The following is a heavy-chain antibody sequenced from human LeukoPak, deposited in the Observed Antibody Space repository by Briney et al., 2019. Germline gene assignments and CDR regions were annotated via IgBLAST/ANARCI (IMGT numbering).Heavy chain of an antibody. D-gene: IGHD6-13*01. CDR2: IYSGGST. J-gene: IGHJ6*02. CDR1: GFTVSSNY. CDR3: ARDSPPIAAAGNQDYYYYSMDV. Sequence: GGSLRLSCAASGFTVSSNYMSWVRQAPGKGLEWVSVIYSGGSTYYADSVKGRFTISRDNSKNTLYLQMNSLRAEDTAVYYCARDSPPIAAAGNQDYYYYSMDVWGQGTTVTVSS. V-gene: IGHV3-53*01.